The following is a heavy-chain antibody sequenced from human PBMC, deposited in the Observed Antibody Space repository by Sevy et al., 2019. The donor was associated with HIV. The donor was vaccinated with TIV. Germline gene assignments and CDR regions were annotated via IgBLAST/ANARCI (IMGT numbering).Heavy chain of an antibody. CDR1: GYTFTSYG. CDR3: AREPYYDFWSGYPHGFYYYGMDV. J-gene: IGHJ6*02. Sequence: ASVKVSCKASGYTFTSYGISWVRQAPGQGLEWMGWISAYNGNTNYAQKLQGRVTMTTDTSTSTAYMELRSLRSDDTAVYYRAREPYYDFWSGYPHGFYYYGMDVWGQGTTVTVSS. CDR2: ISAYNGNT. D-gene: IGHD3-3*01. V-gene: IGHV1-18*01.